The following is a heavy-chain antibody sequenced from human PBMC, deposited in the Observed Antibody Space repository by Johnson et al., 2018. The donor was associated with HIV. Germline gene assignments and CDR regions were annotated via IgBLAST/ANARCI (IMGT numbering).Heavy chain of an antibody. D-gene: IGHD3-16*01. CDR2: IYSSDGSST. CDR3: ARDHLGLSAAFIWGAFDI. CDR1: GFTVSNNY. Sequence: VQLVESGGGLVQPGGSLRLSCAASGFTVSNNYMSWVRQAPGTGLEWVSIIYSSDGSSTSYADSVKGRFTISRDNSKNTLYLQMNSLRAEETAVYYCARDHLGLSAAFIWGAFDIWGQGTMVTVSS. V-gene: IGHV3-66*02. J-gene: IGHJ3*02.